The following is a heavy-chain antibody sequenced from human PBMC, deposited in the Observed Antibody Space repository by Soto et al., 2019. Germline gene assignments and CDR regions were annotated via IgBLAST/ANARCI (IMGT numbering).Heavy chain of an antibody. CDR1: GFTFSSYS. J-gene: IGHJ4*02. D-gene: IGHD2-2*01. Sequence: EVQLVESGGGLVQPGGSLRLSCAASGFTFSSYSMNWVRQAPGKGLEWVSYISSSSSTIYYADSVKGRFTISRDNAKNSLYLQMNSLRDEDTAVYYCAREYCSSPSCYQENFDYWGQGTLVTVSS. CDR3: AREYCSSPSCYQENFDY. V-gene: IGHV3-48*02. CDR2: ISSSSSTI.